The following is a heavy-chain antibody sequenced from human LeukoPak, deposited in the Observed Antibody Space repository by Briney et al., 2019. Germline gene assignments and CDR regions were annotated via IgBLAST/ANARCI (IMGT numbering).Heavy chain of an antibody. V-gene: IGHV1-69*04. CDR2: IIPILGIA. CDR1: GGTFSSYA. Sequence: SVTVSCKASGGTFSSYAISWVRQAPGQGLEWMGRIIPILGIANYAQKFQGRVTITADKSTSTAYMELSSLRSEDTAVYYCARDVGYCSGGGCYEDMDYWGQGTLVTVSS. D-gene: IGHD2-15*01. J-gene: IGHJ4*02. CDR3: ARDVGYCSGGGCYEDMDY.